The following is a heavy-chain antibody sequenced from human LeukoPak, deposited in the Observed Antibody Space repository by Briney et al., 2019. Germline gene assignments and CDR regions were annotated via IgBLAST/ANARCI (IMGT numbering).Heavy chain of an antibody. CDR2: ISGRDGGT. V-gene: IGHV3-23*01. CDR3: AVKGGTPGRLDY. J-gene: IGHJ4*02. Sequence: GGSLRLSCAASGFTFSIYDMSWVRQAPGKGLEWVSAISGRDGGTYYADSVKGRFTISRDNSKSTLYLQMNSLRAEDTAVYYCAVKGGTPGRLDYWGQGTLVTVSS. CDR1: GFTFSIYD. D-gene: IGHD1-26*01.